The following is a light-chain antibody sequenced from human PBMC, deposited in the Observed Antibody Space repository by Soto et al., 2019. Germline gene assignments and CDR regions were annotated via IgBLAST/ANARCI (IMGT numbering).Light chain of an antibody. Sequence: EIVLTQSPGTLSLSPGERATLSFRASQRVGINLAWYQQKPGQAPRLLIYSASTRASGIPDRFSGSGSGTEFTLTISSLQSEDFAFFYCQQYDGWPRKFGQGTKVDIK. V-gene: IGKV3-15*01. CDR1: QRVGIN. J-gene: IGKJ1*01. CDR3: QQYDGWPRK. CDR2: SAS.